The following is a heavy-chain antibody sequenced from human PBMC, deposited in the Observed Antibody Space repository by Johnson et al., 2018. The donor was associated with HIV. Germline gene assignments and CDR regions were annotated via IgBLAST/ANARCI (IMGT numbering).Heavy chain of an antibody. V-gene: IGHV3-30*02. D-gene: IGHD3-22*01. CDR2: IRYDGSNK. Sequence: VQLVESGGGVVQPGGSLRLSCAASGFTFSSYGMHWVRQAPGKGLEWVAFIRYDGSNKYYADSVKGRFTISRDNSKNTLYLQMNSLRAEDTAVYYCVATYYYDSSGSRYPFDIWGQGTMVTVSS. J-gene: IGHJ3*02. CDR3: VATYYYDSSGSRYPFDI. CDR1: GFTFSSYG.